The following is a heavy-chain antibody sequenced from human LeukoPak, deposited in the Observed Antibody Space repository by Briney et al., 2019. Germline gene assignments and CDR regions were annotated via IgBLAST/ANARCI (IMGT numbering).Heavy chain of an antibody. V-gene: IGHV3-23*01. Sequence: PGGSLRLSCAASGFTFSNYAMSWVRQAPGKGLQWVSATTGSGGSTYYADSVKGRFTISRDNSKNTLYLQMNSLRAEDTAVYYCAKGTRQQLVPYYFDYWGQGTLVTVSS. CDR1: GFTFSNYA. CDR2: TTGSGGST. D-gene: IGHD6-13*01. J-gene: IGHJ4*02. CDR3: AKGTRQQLVPYYFDY.